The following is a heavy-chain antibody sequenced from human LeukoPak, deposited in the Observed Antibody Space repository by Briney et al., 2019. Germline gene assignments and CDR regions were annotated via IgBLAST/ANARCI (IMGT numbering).Heavy chain of an antibody. J-gene: IGHJ4*02. Sequence: SGTLSLTCAVSGGSISSSNWWSWVRQPPGKGLEWIGEIYHSGSTNYNPSLKSRVTISVDKSKNQFSLKLSSVTAADTAVYYCARGVSAYDSSGYLYYFDYWGQGTLVTVPS. D-gene: IGHD3-22*01. CDR1: GGSISSSNW. V-gene: IGHV4-4*02. CDR3: ARGVSAYDSSGYLYYFDY. CDR2: IYHSGST.